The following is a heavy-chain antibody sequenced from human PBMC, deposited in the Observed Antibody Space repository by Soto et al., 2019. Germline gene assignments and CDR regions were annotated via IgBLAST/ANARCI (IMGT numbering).Heavy chain of an antibody. CDR3: AKYPSIAVAGTSDY. CDR2: ISGSGGST. Sequence: PGGSLRLSFAASGFTFSSYAMSWVRQAPGKGLEWVSAISGSGGSTYYADSVKGRFTISRDNSKNTLYLQMNSLRAEDTVVYYCAKYPSIAVAGTSDYWGQGTLVTVSS. J-gene: IGHJ4*02. V-gene: IGHV3-23*01. D-gene: IGHD6-19*01. CDR1: GFTFSSYA.